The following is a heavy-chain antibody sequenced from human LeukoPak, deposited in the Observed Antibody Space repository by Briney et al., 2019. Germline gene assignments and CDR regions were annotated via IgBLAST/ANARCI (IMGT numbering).Heavy chain of an antibody. V-gene: IGHV3-53*01. D-gene: IGHD6-19*01. CDR1: GFTVSSNY. CDR2: IYSGGST. J-gene: IGHJ3*02. CDR3: ARDFSSGWGMNYAFDI. Sequence: GGSLRLSCAASGFTVSSNYMSWVRQAPGKGLEWVSVIYSGGSTYYADSVKGRFTISRDNSKNTLYLQMNSLRAEDTAVYYCARDFSSGWGMNYAFDIWGQGTMVTVSS.